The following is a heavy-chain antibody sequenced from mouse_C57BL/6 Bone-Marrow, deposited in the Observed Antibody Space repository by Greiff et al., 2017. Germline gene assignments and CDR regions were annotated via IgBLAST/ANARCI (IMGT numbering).Heavy chain of an antibody. V-gene: IGHV1-82*01. CDR3: ANDLLWSR. CDR1: GYAFSSSW. J-gene: IGHJ2*01. Sequence: VQVVESGPELVKPGASVKISCKASGYAFSSSWMNWVKQRPGKGLEWIGRIYPGDGDTNYNGKFKGKATLTADKSSSTAYMQLSSLTSEDSAVYFCANDLLWSRWGQGTTLTVSS. D-gene: IGHD2-1*01. CDR2: IYPGDGDT.